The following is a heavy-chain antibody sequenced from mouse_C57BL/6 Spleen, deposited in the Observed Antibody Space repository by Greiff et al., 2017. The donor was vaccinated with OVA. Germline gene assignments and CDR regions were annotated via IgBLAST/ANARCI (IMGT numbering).Heavy chain of an antibody. CDR3: ARGGDYGGAWFAY. V-gene: IGHV1-53*01. Sequence: VQLQQPGTELVKPGASVKLSCTASGYTFTSYWMHWVKQRPGQGLEWIGNINPSSGGTNYNEKFKSKATLTVDTSSSTAYMQLSSLTSEDSAFYYWARGGDYGGAWFAYWGQGTLVTVSA. J-gene: IGHJ3*01. CDR2: INPSSGGT. CDR1: GYTFTSYW. D-gene: IGHD2-4*01.